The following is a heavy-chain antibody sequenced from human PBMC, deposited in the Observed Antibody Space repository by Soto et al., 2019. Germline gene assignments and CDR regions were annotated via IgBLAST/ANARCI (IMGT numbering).Heavy chain of an antibody. CDR2: IIPIFGTA. V-gene: IGHV1-69*01. CDR1: GGTFSSYA. D-gene: IGHD3-10*01. Sequence: QVQLVQSGAEVKKPGSSVKVSCKASGGTFSSYAISWVRQAPGQGLEWMGGIIPIFGTANYAQKFQGRVTMTADESTSTAYMELSSLRSEDTAVYYCARDQDYYGSGRPPAWFDPWGQGTLVTVSS. CDR3: ARDQDYYGSGRPPAWFDP. J-gene: IGHJ5*02.